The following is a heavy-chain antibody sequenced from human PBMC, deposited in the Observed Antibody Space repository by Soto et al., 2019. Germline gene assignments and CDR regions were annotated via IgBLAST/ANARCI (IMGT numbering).Heavy chain of an antibody. CDR2: IKQDGSEK. CDR1: GFTFSTYW. J-gene: IGHJ4*02. Sequence: PGGSLRLSCAASGFTFSTYWMSWVRQAPGKGLEWVANIKQDGSEKYYVDSVKGRFTISRDNAKSSLYLQMNSLRAEDTAVYYCARGSAFIGLDYWGQGTPVTVSS. CDR3: ARGSAFIGLDY. D-gene: IGHD1-26*01. V-gene: IGHV3-7*02.